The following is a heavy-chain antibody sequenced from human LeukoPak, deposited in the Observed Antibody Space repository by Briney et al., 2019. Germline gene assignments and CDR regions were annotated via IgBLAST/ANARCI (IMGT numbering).Heavy chain of an antibody. CDR3: AKVAWGWFGELFGWGSYYFDY. CDR1: GFTFSSYA. CDR2: ISGGGGSA. Sequence: PGGSLRLSCAASGFTFSSYAMSWVRQAPGEGREWVSAISGGGGSAYYADSVKGRVTISRDNSKNTLYLQMKSLRATDTAVDYSAKVAWGWFGELFGWGSYYFDYWGEGTLVTVSS. D-gene: IGHD3-10*01. J-gene: IGHJ4*02. V-gene: IGHV3-23*01.